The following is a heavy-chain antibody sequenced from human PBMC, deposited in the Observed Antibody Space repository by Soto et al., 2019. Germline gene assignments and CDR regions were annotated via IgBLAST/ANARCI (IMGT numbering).Heavy chain of an antibody. D-gene: IGHD5-18*01. V-gene: IGHV4-30-2*01. CDR2: IYHSGST. Sequence: PSETLSLTCAVSGGSISSGGYSWSWIRQPPGKGLEWIGYIYHSGSTYYNPSLKSRVTISVDRSKNQFSLKLSSVTAADTAVYYCARGFQGYSYGKTNCFDSWGPGTLVTLSS. CDR3: ARGFQGYSYGKTNCFDS. CDR1: GGSISSGGYS. J-gene: IGHJ5*01.